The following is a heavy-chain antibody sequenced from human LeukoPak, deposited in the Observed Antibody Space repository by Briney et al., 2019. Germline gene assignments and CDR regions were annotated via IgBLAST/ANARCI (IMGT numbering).Heavy chain of an antibody. CDR1: EFTFSSYG. CDR3: ARGGPTFDY. CDR2: IWYDGSNK. V-gene: IGHV3-33*01. J-gene: IGHJ4*02. Sequence: PGGSLRLSCAASEFTFSSYGMHWVRRAPGKGLEWVAVIWYDGSNKYYADSVKGRFTISRDNSKNTLYLQMNSLRAEDTAVCYCARGGPTFDYWGQGTLVTVSS.